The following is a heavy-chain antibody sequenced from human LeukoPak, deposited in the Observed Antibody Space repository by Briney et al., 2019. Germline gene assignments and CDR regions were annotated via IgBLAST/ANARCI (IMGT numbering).Heavy chain of an antibody. Sequence: SETLSLTCTVSGGSISSYYWSWIRQPAGKGLEWIGRIYSSGSTDYNPSLKSRVTMSVDTSKNKFSLKLSSVTAADTAVYYCARGLYYYDSSVYYSWSAPGGKEPLVPVPS. V-gene: IGHV4-4*07. D-gene: IGHD3-22*01. CDR2: IYSSGST. CDR1: GGSISSYY. CDR3: ARGLYYYDSSVYYSWSAP. J-gene: IGHJ5*02.